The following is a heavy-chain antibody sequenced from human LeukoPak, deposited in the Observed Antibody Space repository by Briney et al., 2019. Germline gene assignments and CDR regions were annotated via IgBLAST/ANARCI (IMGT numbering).Heavy chain of an antibody. J-gene: IGHJ4*02. D-gene: IGHD5-24*01. CDR2: INPSGGST. Sequence: ASVKVSCKASGGTFSSYAISWVRQAPGQGLEWMGIINPSGGSTSYAQKFQGRVTMTRDTSTSTVYMELSSLRSEDTAVYYCARAGKVEMAHHYWGQGTLVTVSS. V-gene: IGHV1-46*01. CDR1: GGTFSSYA. CDR3: ARAGKVEMAHHY.